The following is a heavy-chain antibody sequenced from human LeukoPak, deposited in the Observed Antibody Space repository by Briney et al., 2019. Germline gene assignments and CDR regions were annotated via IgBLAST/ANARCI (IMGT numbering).Heavy chain of an antibody. Sequence: GSLRLSCAASGFTFSSYSMNWVRQAPGKGLEWIASIYYNGITYYNPSLKSRVTISVDTSKNQFSLKLSSVTATDMAIYYCARYWDASGWASFEYWGQGTLVTVSS. CDR2: IYYNGIT. V-gene: IGHV4-59*05. CDR3: ARYWDASGWASFEY. CDR1: GFTFSSYSMN. D-gene: IGHD6-19*01. J-gene: IGHJ4*02.